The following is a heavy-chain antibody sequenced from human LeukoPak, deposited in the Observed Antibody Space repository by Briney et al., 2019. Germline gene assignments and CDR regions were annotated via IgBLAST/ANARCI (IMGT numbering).Heavy chain of an antibody. CDR2: IWYDGSNK. V-gene: IGHV3-33*06. CDR3: AKESGDGLYYFDY. CDR1: GFTFSSYG. D-gene: IGHD2-21*02. J-gene: IGHJ4*02. Sequence: GGSLRLSCAASGFTFSSYGMPWVRQAPGKGLEWVAIIWYDGSNKYYADSVKGRFTSSRDNSKNTLYLQMNSLRAEDTAVYYCAKESGDGLYYFDYWGQGTLVTVSS.